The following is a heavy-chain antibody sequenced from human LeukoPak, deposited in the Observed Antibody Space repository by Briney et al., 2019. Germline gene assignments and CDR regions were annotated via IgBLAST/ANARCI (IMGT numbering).Heavy chain of an antibody. V-gene: IGHV1-46*01. J-gene: IGHJ6*02. CDR1: GYTFTSHY. D-gene: IGHD2-2*01. CDR2: INPSGGST. CDR3: ARDIVLVPAAHYGMDV. Sequence: ASVKVSCKASGYTFTSHYMHWVRQAPGQGLEWMGIINPSGGSTIYAQKFRGRVTMTRDTSTSTAYMEPTSLTSEDTAVYYCARDIVLVPAAHYGMDVWGQGTTVTVSS.